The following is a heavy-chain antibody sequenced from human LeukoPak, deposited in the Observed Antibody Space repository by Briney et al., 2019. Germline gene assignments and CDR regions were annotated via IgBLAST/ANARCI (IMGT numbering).Heavy chain of an antibody. D-gene: IGHD3-22*01. CDR2: ISGSGGST. J-gene: IGHJ4*02. CDR3: AIQYYYDSSRYYSDY. Sequence: GGSVRLSCAASGFTFSSYAMSWVRQAPGKGLEWVSSISGSGGSTYYADSVKGRFTISRDNSKNTLYLQMNSLRAEDTAVYYCAIQYYYDSSRYYSDYLVQGTIVTVSS. V-gene: IGHV3-23*01. CDR1: GFTFSSYA.